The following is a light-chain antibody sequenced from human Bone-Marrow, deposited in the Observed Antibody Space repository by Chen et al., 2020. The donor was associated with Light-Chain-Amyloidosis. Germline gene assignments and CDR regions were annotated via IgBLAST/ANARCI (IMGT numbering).Light chain of an antibody. Sequence: SYVLTQPSSVSVAPGQTATTPCGGNNIGSTSVHWYQHTPGQAPLLVVYDDSDRPSGIPERLSGSNSGNTATLTISRVEAGDEADYYCQVWDRSSDRPVFGGGTKLTVL. CDR1: NIGSTS. CDR3: QVWDRSSDRPV. V-gene: IGLV3-21*02. CDR2: DDS. J-gene: IGLJ3*02.